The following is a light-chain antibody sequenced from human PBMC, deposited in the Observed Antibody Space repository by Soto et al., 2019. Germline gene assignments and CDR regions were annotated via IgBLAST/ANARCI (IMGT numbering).Light chain of an antibody. CDR1: QSISRY. J-gene: IGKJ1*01. CDR2: ATS. CDR3: QQSYSTPRP. V-gene: IGKV1-39*01. Sequence: DIQMTQAPCSVSASVGDRVTITCRASQSISRYLNWYQQKPGKAPKILIYATSSLQSGVTSRFRGSGSGTDFTLTISSLQPEDFETYYCQQSYSTPRPCGQVTKVYIK.